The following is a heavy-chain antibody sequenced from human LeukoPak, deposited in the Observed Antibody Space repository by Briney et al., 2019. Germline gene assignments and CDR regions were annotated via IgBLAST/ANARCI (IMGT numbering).Heavy chain of an antibody. Sequence: GESLKISCKGSGYSFTNYWISWVRQMPGKGLEWMGRIDPSDSYTNYSPSFQGHVTISADKSISTAYLQWSSLKASDTAMYYCARDTTGWFDYWGQGTLVTVSS. CDR2: IDPSDSYT. D-gene: IGHD1-1*01. J-gene: IGHJ5*01. CDR3: ARDTTGWFDY. CDR1: GYSFTNYW. V-gene: IGHV5-10-1*01.